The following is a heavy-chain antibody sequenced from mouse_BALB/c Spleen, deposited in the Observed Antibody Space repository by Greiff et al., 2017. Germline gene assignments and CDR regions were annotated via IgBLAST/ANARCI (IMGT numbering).Heavy chain of an antibody. J-gene: IGHJ2*01. V-gene: IGHV1-63*02. Sequence: VQLEESGAELVRPGTSVKISCKASGYTFTNYWLGWVKQRPGHGLEWIGDIYPGGGYTNYNEKFKGKATLTADTSSSTAYMQLSSLTSEDSAVYFCASYDGYYPYSFDYWGQGTTLTVSS. D-gene: IGHD2-3*01. CDR3: ASYDGYYPYSFDY. CDR1: GYTFTNYW. CDR2: IYPGGGYT.